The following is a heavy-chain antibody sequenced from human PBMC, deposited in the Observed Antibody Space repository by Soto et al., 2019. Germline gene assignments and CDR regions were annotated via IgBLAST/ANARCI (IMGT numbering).Heavy chain of an antibody. CDR3: ARAGVVGATALDY. J-gene: IGHJ4*02. Sequence: QLQLQESGSGLVKPSQTLSLTCAVSGDSISSGGYSWSWIRQPPGKGLGWIGYIYHSGSTSYNPSLKSRVTISVDRSKNQFSLKLSSVTAADTAVYYCARAGVVGATALDYWGQGTLVTVSS. D-gene: IGHD1-26*01. CDR1: GDSISSGGYS. V-gene: IGHV4-30-2*01. CDR2: IYHSGST.